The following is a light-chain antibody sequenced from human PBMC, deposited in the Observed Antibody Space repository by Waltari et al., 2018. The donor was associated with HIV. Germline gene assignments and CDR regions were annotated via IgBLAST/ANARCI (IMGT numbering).Light chain of an antibody. Sequence: SYVLTQPPSVSVAPGKTARITCGGNNIGSKSVHWYQQKPGQAPVLVIYYDSDRPSGIPERFSGSNSGNTATLTISRVEAGDEADDYCQVWDSSSDHPWVFGGGTKLTVL. CDR1: NIGSKS. J-gene: IGLJ3*02. CDR2: YDS. CDR3: QVWDSSSDHPWV. V-gene: IGLV3-21*04.